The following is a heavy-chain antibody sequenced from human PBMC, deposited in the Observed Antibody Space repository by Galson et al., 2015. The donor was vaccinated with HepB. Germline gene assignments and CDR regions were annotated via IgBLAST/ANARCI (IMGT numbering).Heavy chain of an antibody. CDR2: IIPIFSTT. J-gene: IGHJ5*02. V-gene: IGHV1-69*13. CDR1: GGTFSSYT. CDR3: TNTSRQYNWFDP. Sequence: SVKVSCKASGGTFSSYTIAWVRQAPGQGLEWMGGIIPIFSTTDYAPNFQGRVTITADDYTNTVYMELGSLRSDDTAVYYCTNTSRQYNWFDPWGQGTLVTVSS. D-gene: IGHD2-2*01.